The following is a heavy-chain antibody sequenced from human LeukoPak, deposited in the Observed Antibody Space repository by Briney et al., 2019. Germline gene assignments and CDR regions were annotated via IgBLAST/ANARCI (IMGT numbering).Heavy chain of an antibody. V-gene: IGHV1-2*02. J-gene: IGHJ5*02. Sequence: ASVKVSCKASGYTFTGYYMHWVRQAPGQGLEWMGWINPNSGGTNYAQKFQGRVTMTRDKSISTAYMELSRLRSDDTAVYYCARDQIQLWFGENWFDPWGQGTLVTVSS. CDR3: ARDQIQLWFGENWFDP. CDR1: GYTFTGYY. CDR2: INPNSGGT. D-gene: IGHD5-18*01.